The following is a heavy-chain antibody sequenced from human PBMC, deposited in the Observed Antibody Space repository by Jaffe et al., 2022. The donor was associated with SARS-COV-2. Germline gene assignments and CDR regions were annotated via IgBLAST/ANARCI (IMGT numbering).Heavy chain of an antibody. CDR1: GFTFSSYG. V-gene: IGHV3-33*01. D-gene: IGHD6-13*01. J-gene: IGHJ6*02. Sequence: QVQLVESGGGVVQPGRSLRLSCAASGFTFSSYGMHWVRQAPGKGLEWVAVIWYDGSNKYYADSVKGRFTISRDNSKNTLYLQMNSLRAEDTAVYYCAGIIAAAGTPYYYYGMDVWGQGTTVTVSS. CDR2: IWYDGSNK. CDR3: AGIIAAAGTPYYYYGMDV.